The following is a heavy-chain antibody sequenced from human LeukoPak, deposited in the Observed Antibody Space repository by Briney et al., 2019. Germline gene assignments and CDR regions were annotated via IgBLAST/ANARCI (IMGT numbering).Heavy chain of an antibody. CDR1: GFTFSIYS. D-gene: IGHD4-17*01. J-gene: IGHJ4*01. CDR2: VTGNSNYI. V-gene: IGHV3-21*01. Sequence: PGGSLRLSCAASGFTFSIYSINWVRQAPGKGLERVSFVTGNSNYIYYADSVKGRFTISRDNAKNSLYLQMNSLRAEDTAVYYCARTLTTVTRDLFDYWGHGTLVTVSS. CDR3: ARTLTTVTRDLFDY.